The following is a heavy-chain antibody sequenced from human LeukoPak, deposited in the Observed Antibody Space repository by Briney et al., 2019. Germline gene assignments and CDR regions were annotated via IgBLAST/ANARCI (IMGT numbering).Heavy chain of an antibody. Sequence: PGGSLRLSCAASGFTFSTYWMSWVRQAPGKGLEWVANIKQDGSEKYYVDSVKGRFTISRENAKNSLYLQMNSLRAEDTAVYYCAQISVDTSRGRWSDFASWGQGILVTVSS. CDR3: AQISVDTSRGRWSDFAS. CDR1: GFTFSTYW. CDR2: IKQDGSEK. J-gene: IGHJ4*02. D-gene: IGHD5-18*01. V-gene: IGHV3-7*01.